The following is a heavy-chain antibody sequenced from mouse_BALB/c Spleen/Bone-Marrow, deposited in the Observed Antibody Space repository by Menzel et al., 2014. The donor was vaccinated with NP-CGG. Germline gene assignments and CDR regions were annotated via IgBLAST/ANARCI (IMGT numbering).Heavy chain of an antibody. D-gene: IGHD2-4*01. CDR3: ARHAYYDQTEVSFVY. J-gene: IGHJ3*01. CDR1: GFSFNSYG. V-gene: IGHV5-9-2*01. CDR2: ISGGGSYT. Sequence: EVKLVESAGGLVKSGGSLKLSCAASGFSFNSYGMSWVRQTPEKRLEWVATISGGGSYTFYPDSVKGRFTISRDNAKNNLYLQLSSLRSEDTALYYCARHAYYDQTEVSFVYWGQGTLVTVSA.